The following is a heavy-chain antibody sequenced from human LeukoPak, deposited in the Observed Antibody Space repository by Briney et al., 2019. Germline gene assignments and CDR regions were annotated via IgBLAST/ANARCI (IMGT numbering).Heavy chain of an antibody. CDR3: ARAGAGGIVVVPAALLVGY. Sequence: ASVKVSCKASGYTFTSYGISWVRQAPGQGLEWMGWISAYNGNTNYAQKLQGRVTMTTDTSTSTAYMELRSLRSDDTAVYYCARAGAGGIVVVPAALLVGYWGQGTLVTVSS. D-gene: IGHD2-2*01. CDR2: ISAYNGNT. J-gene: IGHJ4*02. CDR1: GYTFTSYG. V-gene: IGHV1-18*04.